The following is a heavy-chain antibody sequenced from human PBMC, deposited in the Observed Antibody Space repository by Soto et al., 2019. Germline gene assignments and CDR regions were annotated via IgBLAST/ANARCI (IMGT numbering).Heavy chain of an antibody. CDR1: GGSFSGYY. CDR3: ARGCYSSSCPFDY. Sequence: PSETLSLTCAVYGGSFSGYYWSWIRQPPGKGLEWIGEINHSGSTNYNPSLKSRVTISVDTSKNQFSLKLSSVTAADTAVYYCARGCYSSSCPFDYWGQGTLVTVSS. D-gene: IGHD6-13*01. J-gene: IGHJ4*02. CDR2: INHSGST. V-gene: IGHV4-34*01.